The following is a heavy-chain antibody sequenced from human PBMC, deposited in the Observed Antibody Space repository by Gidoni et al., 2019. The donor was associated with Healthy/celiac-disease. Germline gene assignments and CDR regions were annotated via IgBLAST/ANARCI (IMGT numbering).Heavy chain of an antibody. CDR2: IIPIFGTA. CDR1: GGTFSSYA. Sequence: QVQLVQSGAEVKTPGSSVKVSCKASGGTFSSYAISWVRQAPGQGLEWTGGIIPIFGTANYAQKFQGRVTITADESTSTAYMELSSLRSEDTAVYYCASDSSGNYAFDIWGQGTMVTVSS. CDR3: ASDSSGNYAFDI. J-gene: IGHJ3*02. D-gene: IGHD3-22*01. V-gene: IGHV1-69*01.